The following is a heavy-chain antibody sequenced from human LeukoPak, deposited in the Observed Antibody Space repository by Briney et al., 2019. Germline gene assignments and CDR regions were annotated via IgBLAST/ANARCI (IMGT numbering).Heavy chain of an antibody. V-gene: IGHV1-69*06. D-gene: IGHD2-15*01. CDR1: GYTFTSYG. CDR2: IIPVFGTA. J-gene: IGHJ6*03. Sequence: ASVKVSCKASGYTFTSYGISWVRQAPGQGLEWMGGIIPVFGTANYAEKFQDRVTITADKSTSTAYMELSSLRSEDTAMYYCAINQAGYCGGGSCYRHEFYYMDVWGKGTSVTVSS. CDR3: AINQAGYCGGGSCYRHEFYYMDV.